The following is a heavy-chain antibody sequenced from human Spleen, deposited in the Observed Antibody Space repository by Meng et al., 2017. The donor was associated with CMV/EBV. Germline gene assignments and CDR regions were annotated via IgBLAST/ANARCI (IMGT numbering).Heavy chain of an antibody. CDR2: ISWNSGSI. D-gene: IGHD6-25*01. CDR1: GFTFDDYA. CDR3: ARERAGTYNYYALDV. J-gene: IGHJ6*02. Sequence: SLKISCAASGFTFDDYAMHWVRQAPGKGLEWVSGISWNSGSIGYADSVKGRFTISRDNAKTSLYLQMNSLRVEDTAVYYCARERAGTYNYYALDVWGQGTTVTVSS. V-gene: IGHV3-9*01.